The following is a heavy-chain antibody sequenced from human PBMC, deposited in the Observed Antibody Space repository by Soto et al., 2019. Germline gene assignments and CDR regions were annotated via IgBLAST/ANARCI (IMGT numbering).Heavy chain of an antibody. CDR2: ISYDGSNK. D-gene: IGHD4-17*01. CDR1: GFTFSSYG. J-gene: IGHJ4*02. V-gene: IGHV3-30*18. Sequence: GGSLRLSCAASGFTFSSYGMHWVRQAPGKGLEWVAVISYDGSNKYYADSVKGRFTISRDNSKNTLYLQMNSLRAEDTAVYYCAKENYGDYGLFDYWGQGTLVTVSS. CDR3: AKENYGDYGLFDY.